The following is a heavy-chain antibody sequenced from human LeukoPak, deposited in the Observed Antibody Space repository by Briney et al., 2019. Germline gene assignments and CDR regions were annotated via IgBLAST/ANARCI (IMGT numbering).Heavy chain of an antibody. CDR1: GDSVSSTSVA. J-gene: IGHJ6*02. Sequence: SQTLSLTCAISGDSVSSTSVAWNWIRQSPSRGLEWLGRTYYRSKWYNDYAVSVKSRITINPDTSKNQISLKLSSVTAADTAVYYCAIGGNSALDVWGQGTTVTVSS. V-gene: IGHV6-1*01. CDR2: TYYRSKWYN. D-gene: IGHD4-23*01. CDR3: AIGGNSALDV.